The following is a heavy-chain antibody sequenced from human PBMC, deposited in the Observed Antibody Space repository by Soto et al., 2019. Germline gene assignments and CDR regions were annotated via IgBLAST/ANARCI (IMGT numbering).Heavy chain of an antibody. CDR3: ARNYCSITSCSPSPDAFAL. CDR2: IHYTGST. Sequence: PSETLSLTCSVSGASISSSPFYWGWIRLPPGKGLEWMGSIHYTGSTFDNPSLKSRVTISVDSSKNQFSLMLRSVTAADTAVYYCARNYCSITSCSPSPDAFALWGQGTKVTVSS. V-gene: IGHV4-39*01. CDR1: GASISSSPFY. D-gene: IGHD2-2*01. J-gene: IGHJ3*01.